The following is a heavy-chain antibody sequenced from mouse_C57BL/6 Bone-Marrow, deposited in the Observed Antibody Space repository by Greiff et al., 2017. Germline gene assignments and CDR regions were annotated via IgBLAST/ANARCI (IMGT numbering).Heavy chain of an antibody. CDR3: ARLEFDGSSGDWYFDV. CDR1: GYTFTSSD. D-gene: IGHD1-1*01. CDR2: IYPRDGRT. J-gene: IGHJ1*03. Sequence: QVQLQQSGPELVKPGASVKFSCKASGYTFTSSDINWVKPRPGQGLAWIGWIYPRDGRTKYNEKFKGKATLTVDPSSSTAYMELHSLTSEDSAVYFCARLEFDGSSGDWYFDVWGTGTTVTVSS. V-gene: IGHV1-85*01.